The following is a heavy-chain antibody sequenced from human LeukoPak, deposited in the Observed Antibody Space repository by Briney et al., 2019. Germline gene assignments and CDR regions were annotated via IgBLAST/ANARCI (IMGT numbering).Heavy chain of an antibody. Sequence: PGRSLRLSCAASGFTFSSYSMNWVRQAPGKGLEWVSSISSSSSYIYYADSVKGRFTISRDNAKNSLYLQMNSLRAEDTAVYYCARESSSYCSSTSCSIDYWGQGTLVTVSS. V-gene: IGHV3-21*01. CDR2: ISSSSSYI. J-gene: IGHJ4*02. CDR1: GFTFSSYS. D-gene: IGHD2-2*01. CDR3: ARESSSYCSSTSCSIDY.